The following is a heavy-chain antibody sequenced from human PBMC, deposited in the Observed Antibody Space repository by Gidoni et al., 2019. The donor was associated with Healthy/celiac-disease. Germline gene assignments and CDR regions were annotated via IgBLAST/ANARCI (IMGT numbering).Heavy chain of an antibody. Sequence: EVQLVESGGGLVQPGRSLRLSCASSGFTFDDYAMHWVRQAPGKGLEWVSGISWKSGSIGYADSVKGRFTISRDNAKNSLYLQMNSLRAEDTALYYCAKDGIFLGATICGWFDPWGQGTLVTVSS. CDR2: ISWKSGSI. V-gene: IGHV3-9*01. D-gene: IGHD1-26*01. CDR3: AKDGIFLGATICGWFDP. J-gene: IGHJ5*02. CDR1: GFTFDDYA.